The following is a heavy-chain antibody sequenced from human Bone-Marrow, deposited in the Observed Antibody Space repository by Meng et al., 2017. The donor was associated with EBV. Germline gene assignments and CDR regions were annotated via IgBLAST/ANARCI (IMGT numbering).Heavy chain of an antibody. CDR3: ARESGRGYTPDY. D-gene: IGHD3-10*01. CDR1: GGAFSRSA. J-gene: IGHJ4*02. Sequence: VEGGEAGPEGKKPGSSVKVSCKTSGGAFSRSAISWVRQAPGQGLEWMGGLLPILGAPNYAETFQDRVTITADESTSTAYMELSSLTSEGTAVYYCARESGRGYTPDYWGQGTLVTVSS. CDR2: LLPILGAP. V-gene: IGHV1-69*01.